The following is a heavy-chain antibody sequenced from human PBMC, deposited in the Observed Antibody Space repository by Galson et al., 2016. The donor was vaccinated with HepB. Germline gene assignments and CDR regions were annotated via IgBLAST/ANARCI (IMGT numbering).Heavy chain of an antibody. CDR2: FYADENT. CDR3: AKDGGSRGSYSVGDAFDI. V-gene: IGHV3-53*01. D-gene: IGHD1-26*01. J-gene: IGHJ3*02. Sequence: SLRLSCAASGFTVSVNYMSWVRQAPGKGLEWVSVFYADENTYYADSVKGRFTISRNNSQTTLYLQMNSLRAEGTAMYYCAKDGGSRGSYSVGDAFDIWGQGTMVTVSS. CDR1: GFTVSVNY.